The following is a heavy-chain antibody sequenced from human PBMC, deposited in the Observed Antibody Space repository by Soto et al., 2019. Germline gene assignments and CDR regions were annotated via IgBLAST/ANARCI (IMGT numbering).Heavy chain of an antibody. J-gene: IGHJ4*02. CDR3: ARAGRLDLFDY. V-gene: IGHV3-53*01. Sequence: EVQLVESGGGLIQPGGSLRLSCAASGFTVSSNYMSWVRQAPGKGLEWVSVIYSGSSTYYADSVKGRFTISRDNSKNTLYLQMNILRAEDTAVYYCARAGRLDLFDYWGQGTLVTVSS. CDR1: GFTVSSNY. D-gene: IGHD1-1*01. CDR2: IYSGSST.